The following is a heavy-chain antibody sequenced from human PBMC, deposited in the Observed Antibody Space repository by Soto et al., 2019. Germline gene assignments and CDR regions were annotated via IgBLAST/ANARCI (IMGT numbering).Heavy chain of an antibody. CDR2: IDPSDSYT. V-gene: IGHV5-10-1*01. Sequence: ESLKISCKGSGYSFTSYWITWVRQMPGKGLEWMGRIDPSDSYTNYSPSFQGHVTISADKSISTAYLQWSSLKASDTAMYYCARHSPYYYDSSGYLIGAFDIWGQGTMVTVSS. D-gene: IGHD3-22*01. CDR3: ARHSPYYYDSSGYLIGAFDI. CDR1: GYSFTSYW. J-gene: IGHJ3*02.